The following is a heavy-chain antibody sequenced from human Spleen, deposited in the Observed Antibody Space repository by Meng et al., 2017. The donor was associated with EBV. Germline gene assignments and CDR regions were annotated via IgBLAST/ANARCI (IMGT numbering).Heavy chain of an antibody. D-gene: IGHD6-13*01. V-gene: IGHV4-34*01. CDR2: VHHSGIT. J-gene: IGHJ4*02. Sequence: HVQQQQWGAGLLKRSETLSPTCAVYGESISGYYGSWIRQPPGKGLEWIGEVHHSGITNYNASLESRVTVSVDTTRNQFSLRLKSVTAADTAVYFCVRRKLAAAVRFDSWGQGILVTVSS. CDR3: VRRKLAAAVRFDS. CDR1: GESISGYY.